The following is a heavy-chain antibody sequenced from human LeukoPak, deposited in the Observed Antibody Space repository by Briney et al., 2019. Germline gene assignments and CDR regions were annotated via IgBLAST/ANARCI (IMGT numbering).Heavy chain of an antibody. Sequence: GGSLRLSCAASGFTFSSYAMSWVRQAPGKGLEWVSAISGSGGSTYYADSVKGRFTISRDNSKNTLYLQMNSLRPEDTAVYYCAKGLDIVVPYYAMDVWGQGTTVTVSS. J-gene: IGHJ6*02. CDR1: GFTFSSYA. CDR3: AKGLDIVVPYYAMDV. D-gene: IGHD2-2*01. CDR2: ISGSGGST. V-gene: IGHV3-23*01.